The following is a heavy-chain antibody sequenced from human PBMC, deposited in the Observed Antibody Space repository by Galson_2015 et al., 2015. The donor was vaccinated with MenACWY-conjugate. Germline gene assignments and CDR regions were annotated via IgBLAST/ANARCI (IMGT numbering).Heavy chain of an antibody. D-gene: IGHD2-15*01. Sequence: SVKVSCKASGYTFSNFAMHWVRQAPGQRLEWMGWINAGNGNTKSSQKFQGRVTITRDTSASIAYMELSSLRSEDTAVYYCAREVDWFDPWGQGTLVTVSS. J-gene: IGHJ5*02. CDR3: AREVDWFDP. CDR2: INAGNGNT. CDR1: GYTFSNFA. V-gene: IGHV1-3*01.